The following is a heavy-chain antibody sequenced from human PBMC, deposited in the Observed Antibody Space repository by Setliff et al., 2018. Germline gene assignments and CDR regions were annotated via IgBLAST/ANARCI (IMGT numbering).Heavy chain of an antibody. CDR3: ARVGGLLVATMPFDY. V-gene: IGHV4-38-2*01. CDR1: GFSITNGYY. J-gene: IGHJ4*02. Sequence: SETLSLTCAVSGFSITNGYYWGWIRQSPGKGLEWIGNIFQSGITFYNPSLKSRVTMSLDTSQNQFSLKLRSVTAADTAVYFCARVGGLLVATMPFDYWGQGTRVTVSS. D-gene: IGHD5-12*01. CDR2: IFQSGIT.